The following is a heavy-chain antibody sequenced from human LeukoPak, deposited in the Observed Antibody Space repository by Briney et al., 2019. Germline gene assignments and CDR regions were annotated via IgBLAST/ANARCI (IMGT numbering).Heavy chain of an antibody. Sequence: ASVKVSCKASGFTFTSSAVQWVRQARGQRLEWIRWIVVGSGNTNYAQKFQERVTITRDMSTSTAYMELSSLRSEDTAVYYCAAAGAYCGGDCYPAVDDAFDIWGQGTMVTVSS. CDR3: AAAGAYCGGDCYPAVDDAFDI. V-gene: IGHV1-58*01. CDR2: IVVGSGNT. D-gene: IGHD2-21*02. J-gene: IGHJ3*02. CDR1: GFTFTSSA.